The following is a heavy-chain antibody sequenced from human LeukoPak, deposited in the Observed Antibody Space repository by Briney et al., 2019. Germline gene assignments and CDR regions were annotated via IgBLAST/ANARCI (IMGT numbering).Heavy chain of an antibody. CDR3: ARDLVEEPADY. CDR2: IAYDGSNK. V-gene: IGHV3-30*04. J-gene: IGHJ4*02. D-gene: IGHD1-14*01. CDR1: GFTFSSYT. Sequence: GRSLRLSCAAFGFTFSSYTMHWVRQAPGKGLEWVAIIAYDGSNKYYGDSVKGRFTISRDNSKNTLYLQMNSLRAADTAVYYCARDLVEEPADYWGQGTLVTVSS.